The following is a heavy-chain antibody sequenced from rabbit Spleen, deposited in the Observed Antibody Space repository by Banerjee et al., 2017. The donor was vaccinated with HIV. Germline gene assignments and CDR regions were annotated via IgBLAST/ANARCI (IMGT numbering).Heavy chain of an antibody. D-gene: IGHD6-1*01. J-gene: IGHJ3*01. V-gene: IGHV1S40*01. CDR3: ARGEHFSVGFSAFAIYLDL. CDR2: IYPGSSGTT. CDR1: GFSFSSTYY. Sequence: QSLEESGGDLVQPEGSLTLTCTASGFSFSSTYYMCWVRQPPGKGLEWIGCIYPGSSGTTYYASWAKGRFTISKTSSTTVTLQMTSLTAADTATYFCARGEHFSVGFSAFAIYLDLWGQGTLVTVS.